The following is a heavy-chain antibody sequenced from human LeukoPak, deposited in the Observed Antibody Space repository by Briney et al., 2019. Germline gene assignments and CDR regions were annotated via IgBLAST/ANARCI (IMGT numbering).Heavy chain of an antibody. CDR2: ISAYNGNT. CDR1: GGTFSSYG. Sequence: ASVKVSCKASGGTFSSYGISWVRQAPGQGLEWMGWISAYNGNTNYAQKIQGRVTMTTDTSTSTAYMELRSLTSDDTAMYYCARGHPGIAAGGLDYWGQGTLVTVSS. V-gene: IGHV1-18*01. D-gene: IGHD6-13*01. J-gene: IGHJ4*02. CDR3: ARGHPGIAAGGLDY.